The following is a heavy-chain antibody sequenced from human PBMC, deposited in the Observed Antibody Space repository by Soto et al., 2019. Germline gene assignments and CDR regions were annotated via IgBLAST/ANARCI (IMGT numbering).Heavy chain of an antibody. CDR3: ARDARYYDILTGYSPTYYYYGMDV. D-gene: IGHD3-9*01. CDR1: GFTVSSNY. Sequence: GGSLRLSCAASGFTVSSNYMSWVRQAPGKGLEWVSVIYSGGSTYYADSVKGRFTISRDNSKNTLYLQMNSLRAEDTAVYYCARDARYYDILTGYSPTYYYYGMDVWGQGTTVTVSS. J-gene: IGHJ6*02. V-gene: IGHV3-53*01. CDR2: IYSGGST.